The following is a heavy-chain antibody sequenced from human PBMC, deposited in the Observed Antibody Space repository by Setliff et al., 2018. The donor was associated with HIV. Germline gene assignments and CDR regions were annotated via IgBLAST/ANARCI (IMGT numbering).Heavy chain of an antibody. D-gene: IGHD6-19*01. CDR1: GPYSISSGFY. J-gene: IGHJ2*01. CDR3: ARTRTIAVAGPPPEWYFDL. CDR2: IYHSGNT. Sequence: TLSLTCAVSGPYSISSGFYWGWIRQPPGKGLEWIGNIYHSGNTYYNPSLKSRVTISVDTSKNQFSLKLRSVTAADTAVYYCARTRTIAVAGPPPEWYFDLWGRGTQVTVSS. V-gene: IGHV4-38-2*01.